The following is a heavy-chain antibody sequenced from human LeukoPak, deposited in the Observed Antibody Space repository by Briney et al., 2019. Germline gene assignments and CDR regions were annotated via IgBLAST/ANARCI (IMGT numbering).Heavy chain of an antibody. CDR1: GYSISSGYY. J-gene: IGHJ4*02. Sequence: SETLSLTCTVSGYSISSGYYWGWIRQPPGKGLEWIGSIYHSGSTYYNPSLKSRVTISVDTSKNQFSLKLSSVTAADTAVYYCARDPYYGILTGYYNPLDYWGQGTLVTVSS. CDR2: IYHSGST. V-gene: IGHV4-38-2*02. CDR3: ARDPYYGILTGYYNPLDY. D-gene: IGHD3-9*01.